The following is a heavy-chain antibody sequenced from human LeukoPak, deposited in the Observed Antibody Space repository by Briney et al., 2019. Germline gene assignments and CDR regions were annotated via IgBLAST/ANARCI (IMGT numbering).Heavy chain of an antibody. CDR1: GGSISSGGYY. J-gene: IGHJ4*02. D-gene: IGHD1-1*01. Sequence: SETLSHTCTVSGGSISSGGYYWSWIRQHPGKGLEWIGSIYYSGSTYYNPSLKGRVTISLVTSKNQFSLKLSSVTAADTAIYYCASGDNDPLFDYWGQGTLVTVSS. CDR2: IYYSGST. CDR3: ASGDNDPLFDY. V-gene: IGHV4-31*03.